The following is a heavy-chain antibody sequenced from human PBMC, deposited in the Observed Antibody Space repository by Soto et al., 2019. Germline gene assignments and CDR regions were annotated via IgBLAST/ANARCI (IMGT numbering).Heavy chain of an antibody. Sequence: QVLLQESGPGLVQPSGTLSLSCAVSGGSISSNYFWGWVRQPPGKGLEWVGDISHSGSVNYNPSLKRRVTISIGQSKNQFSLKLNSVTAADTAVYYCARSFGWYAIDYWGQGTLVIVSS. J-gene: IGHJ4*02. D-gene: IGHD6-19*01. CDR1: GGSISSNYF. V-gene: IGHV4-4*02. CDR3: ARSFGWYAIDY. CDR2: ISHSGSV.